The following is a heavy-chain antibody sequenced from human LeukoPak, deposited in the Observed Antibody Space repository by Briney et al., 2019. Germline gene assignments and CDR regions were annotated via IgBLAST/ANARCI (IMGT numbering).Heavy chain of an antibody. CDR2: ISAYNGNT. J-gene: IGHJ5*02. D-gene: IGHD6-13*01. Sequence: GASVKVSCKASGYTFTSYGISWVRQAPGQGLEWMGWISAYNGNTNYAQKLQGRVTMTTDTSTSTAYMELRSLRSDDTAVYYCARDVSPLVAAGITPYNWFDPWGQGTLVTVSS. CDR1: GYTFTSYG. CDR3: ARDVSPLVAAGITPYNWFDP. V-gene: IGHV1-18*01.